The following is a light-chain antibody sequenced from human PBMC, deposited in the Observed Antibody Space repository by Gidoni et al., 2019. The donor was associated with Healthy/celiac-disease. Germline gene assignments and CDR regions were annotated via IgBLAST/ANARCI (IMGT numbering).Light chain of an antibody. J-gene: IGLJ2*01. CDR2: GKN. Sequence: SSELTQDPAVSVALGQTVRITCQGDSLRSYYASWYKQKPGQAHVLFIYGKNNRPSGIPDRFSGSSSVNTASLTITGAQAEDEADYYCNSRDSSGILFGGGTKLTVL. V-gene: IGLV3-19*01. CDR1: SLRSYY. CDR3: NSRDSSGIL.